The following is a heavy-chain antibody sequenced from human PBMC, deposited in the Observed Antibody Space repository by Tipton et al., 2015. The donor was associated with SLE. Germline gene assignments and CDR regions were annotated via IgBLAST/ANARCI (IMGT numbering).Heavy chain of an antibody. CDR2: IYYSGSS. D-gene: IGHD5-18*01. Sequence: TLSLTCSVSGGSMSYHYWGWIRQPPGKGLEWIGRIYYSGSSYYNPSLKSRVTISVDTSKNQFSLKLSSVTAADTAVYYCARGGLGYSYYYYMDVWGKGTTVTVSS. V-gene: IGHV4-39*07. CDR1: GGSMSYHY. CDR3: ARGGLGYSYYYYMDV. J-gene: IGHJ6*03.